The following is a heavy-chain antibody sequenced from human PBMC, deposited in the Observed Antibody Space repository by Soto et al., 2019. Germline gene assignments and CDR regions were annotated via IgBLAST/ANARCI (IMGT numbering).Heavy chain of an antibody. V-gene: IGHV3-30*03. Sequence: QVQLVESGGGVVQPGRSLRLSCAASGFTFSHYGIHWVRQAPGKGLEWLAVISYDGRNKHYADSVKGRFTVSRDNSKNTLYLQMNSLRAEDTAVYFCARDSVKYQCHIDYWGQGTLVTVSS. D-gene: IGHD2-2*01. CDR1: GFTFSHYG. CDR3: ARDSVKYQCHIDY. CDR2: ISYDGRNK. J-gene: IGHJ4*02.